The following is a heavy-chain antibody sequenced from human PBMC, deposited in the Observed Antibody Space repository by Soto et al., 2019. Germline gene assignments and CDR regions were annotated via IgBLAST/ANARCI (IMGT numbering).Heavy chain of an antibody. V-gene: IGHV3-74*03. D-gene: IGHD1-26*01. CDR1: GFMFRMYW. J-gene: IGHJ4*02. Sequence: PGGSLRLSCEASGFMFRMYWMHWVRQVPGKCPVWVSRSNEDGVTTTYADSMKGRFTISRDNDKNTLYLQLDSLRVEDTAMYYGTGGPWPIASGTGAYWGPGT. CDR3: TGGPWPIASGTGAY. CDR2: SNEDGVTT.